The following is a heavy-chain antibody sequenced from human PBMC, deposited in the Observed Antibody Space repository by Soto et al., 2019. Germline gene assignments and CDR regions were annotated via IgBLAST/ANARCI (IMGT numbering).Heavy chain of an antibody. D-gene: IGHD6-19*01. Sequence: EVHLLESGGGLVQPGGSLRLSCAASGFNFRNYAMSWVRQAPGKGLEWVSTISSGDAFTYYADSVKGRFTISRDYSKSTLYLQMNTLRAEDTAVYYCAKDRPDSSFSWGQGTLVTVSS. CDR3: AKDRPDSSFS. J-gene: IGHJ5*02. V-gene: IGHV3-23*01. CDR2: ISSGDAFT. CDR1: GFNFRNYA.